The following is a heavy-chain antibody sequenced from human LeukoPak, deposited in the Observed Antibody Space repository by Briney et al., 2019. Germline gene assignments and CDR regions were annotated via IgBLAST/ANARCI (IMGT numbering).Heavy chain of an antibody. Sequence: GSSVKVSCKASGGTFSSYAISWVRQAPGQGLEWMGGIIPIFGTANYAQKFQGRVTITTDESTSTAYMELSSLRSEDTAVYYCARDIVVVPAAAALDVWGQGTTVTVSS. V-gene: IGHV1-69*05. D-gene: IGHD2-2*01. CDR1: GGTFSSYA. J-gene: IGHJ6*02. CDR3: ARDIVVVPAAAALDV. CDR2: IIPIFGTA.